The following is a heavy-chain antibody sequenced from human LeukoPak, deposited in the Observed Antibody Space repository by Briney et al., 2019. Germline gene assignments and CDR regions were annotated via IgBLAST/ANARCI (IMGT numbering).Heavy chain of an antibody. Sequence: ASVKLSCKVSGYTFTGYDINCGRQATGQGVEWVGGMNPNSGNTGYAQKFRGRVTITRNTPISTAYMELRSLRSEDTAVYYCARVLGVVAVVAATLHWFDPWGQGTLVTVSS. J-gene: IGHJ5*02. V-gene: IGHV1-8*03. D-gene: IGHD2-15*01. CDR3: ARVLGVVAVVAATLHWFDP. CDR2: MNPNSGNT. CDR1: GYTFTGYD.